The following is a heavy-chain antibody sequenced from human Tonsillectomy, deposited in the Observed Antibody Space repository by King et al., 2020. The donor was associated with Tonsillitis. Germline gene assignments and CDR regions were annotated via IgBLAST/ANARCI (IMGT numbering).Heavy chain of an antibody. CDR2: ISSSSNYI. J-gene: IGHJ5*02. CDR3: VPYYYILTGFYPSWFDP. CDR1: GFTFSSYS. V-gene: IGHV3-21*01. D-gene: IGHD3-9*01. Sequence: VQLVESGGGLVKPGGSLRLSCAASGFTFSSYSMNWVRQAPGKGLEWVSSISSSSNYIYYADSVRGRFTISRDNSKNSLYLQMNSLRAEDTAVYYCVPYYYILTGFYPSWFDPWGQGTLVTVSS.